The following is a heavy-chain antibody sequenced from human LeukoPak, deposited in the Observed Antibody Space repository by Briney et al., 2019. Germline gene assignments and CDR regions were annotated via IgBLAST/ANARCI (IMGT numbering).Heavy chain of an antibody. D-gene: IGHD2-15*01. CDR1: GGSFSGYY. V-gene: IGHV4-34*01. CDR3: ARGRGTS. J-gene: IGHJ4*02. Sequence: SETLSLTCAVYGGSFSGYYWSWIRQPPGKGLEWIGEINHSGSTNYNPSLKSRVTISVDTSKNQFSLKLSSVTAADTAVYYRARGRGTSWGQGTLVTVSS. CDR2: INHSGST.